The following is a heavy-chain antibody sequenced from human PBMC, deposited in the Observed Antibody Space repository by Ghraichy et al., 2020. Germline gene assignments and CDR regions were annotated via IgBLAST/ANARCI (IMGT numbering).Heavy chain of an antibody. V-gene: IGHV1-58*01. CDR2: IVVGSGNT. J-gene: IGHJ4*02. CDR3: AADRGSGWAIDY. CDR1: GFTFTSSA. D-gene: IGHD6-19*01. Sequence: SVKVSCKASGFTFTSSAVQWVRQARGQRLEWIGWIVVGSGNTNYAQKFQERVTITRDMSTSTAYMELSSLRSEDTAVYYCAADRGSGWAIDYWGQGTLVTVSS.